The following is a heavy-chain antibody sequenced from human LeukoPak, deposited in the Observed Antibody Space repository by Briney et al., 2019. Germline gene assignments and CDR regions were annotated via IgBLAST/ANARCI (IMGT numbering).Heavy chain of an antibody. V-gene: IGHV1-2*02. J-gene: IGHJ6*03. CDR1: GYTFTGYY. D-gene: IGHD2-15*01. Sequence: ASVKVSCKASGYTFTGYYMHWVRQAPGQGLEWMGWINPNNGGTNYAQKFQGRVTMTRDTSISTAYMELSRLRSDDTAVYHCARTGGSIPPGIYYMDVWDKGTTVTVSS. CDR3: ARTGGSIPPGIYYMDV. CDR2: INPNNGGT.